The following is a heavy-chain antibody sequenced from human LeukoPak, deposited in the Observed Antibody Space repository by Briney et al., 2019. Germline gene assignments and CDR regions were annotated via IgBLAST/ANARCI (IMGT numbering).Heavy chain of an antibody. CDR1: GFTFSSYA. V-gene: IGHV3-23*01. J-gene: IGHJ4*02. CDR2: ISGSGGST. CDR3: AKEGGPLSGWYFY. Sequence: GGSLRLSCAATGFTFSSYAISLVRQAPVQWLHWVSPISGSGGSTYYADSVKGRFTISRDNSKNTLYLQMNSLRAEDTAVYYCAKEGGPLSGWYFYWGQGTLVTVSS. D-gene: IGHD6-19*01.